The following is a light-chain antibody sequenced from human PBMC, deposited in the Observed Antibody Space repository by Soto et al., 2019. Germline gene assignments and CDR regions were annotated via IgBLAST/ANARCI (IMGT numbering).Light chain of an antibody. CDR2: DDN. CDR1: SSNVGGNS. CDR3: GSWDSSLSAYV. J-gene: IGLJ1*01. Sequence: VVTQPPSVSASPWQGATMFYSGSSSNVGGNSVSWYQQLPGTAPKLLIYDDNKRPSGIPDRFSGSKSGTSATLGITGFQTGDEADYYCGSWDSSLSAYVFGTGTKVTVL. V-gene: IGLV1-51*01.